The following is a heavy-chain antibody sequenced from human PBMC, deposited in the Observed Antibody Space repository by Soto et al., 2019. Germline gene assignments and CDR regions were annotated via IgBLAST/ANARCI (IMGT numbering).Heavy chain of an antibody. CDR2: IVVGSGNT. V-gene: IGHV1-58*02. Sequence: QMQLVQSGPEVKKPGTSVKVSCKASGFTFTSSAMQWVRQARGQRLEWIGWIVVGSGNTNYAQKFQERVTITRDMSTSTAYMELSSLRSEVTAVYYYAADPDYYGSGSYLGYWGQGTLVTVSS. CDR1: GFTFTSSA. CDR3: AADPDYYGSGSYLGY. J-gene: IGHJ4*02. D-gene: IGHD3-10*01.